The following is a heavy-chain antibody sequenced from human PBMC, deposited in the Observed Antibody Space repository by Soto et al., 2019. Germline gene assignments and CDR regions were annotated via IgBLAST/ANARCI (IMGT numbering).Heavy chain of an antibody. D-gene: IGHD3-10*01. CDR1: GYTFTSYG. CDR2: ISAYNGNT. J-gene: IGHJ6*03. V-gene: IGHV1-18*01. CDR3: ARVYYGSGSYYKSYYYMDV. Sequence: QVQLVQSGAEVKKPGASVKVSCKASGYTFTSYGISWVRQAPGQGLEWMGWISAYNGNTNYAQKLQGRVTMTTDTSTSTAYMELRSLRSDDTAVYYCARVYYGSGSYYKSYYYMDVWGKGTTVTVSS.